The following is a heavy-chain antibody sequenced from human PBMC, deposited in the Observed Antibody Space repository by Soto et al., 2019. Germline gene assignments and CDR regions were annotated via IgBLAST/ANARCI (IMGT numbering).Heavy chain of an antibody. CDR3: SVVRGVMGFDP. V-gene: IGHV4-59*08. J-gene: IGHJ5*02. D-gene: IGHD3-10*01. CDR2: IYYSGST. Sequence: ETLSLTCTVSGGSISSYYWSWIRQPPGKGLEWIGYIYYSGSTNYNPSLKSRVTISVDTSKNQFSLKLSSVTAADTAVYYCSVVRGVMGFDPWGQGTLVTVSS. CDR1: GGSISSYY.